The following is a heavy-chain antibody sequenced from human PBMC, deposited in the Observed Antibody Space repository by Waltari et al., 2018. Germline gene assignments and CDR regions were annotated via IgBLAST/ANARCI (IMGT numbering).Heavy chain of an antibody. Sequence: QLQLQESGPGLVKPSETLSPTCTVSGGSISTTQSWCWTRQPPGKGLVWMGNMQYRGSNFYNPSLKSRVMISLDTSKNQYSLRLSSVGAADTAVYFCGRIAFGDEGGYFQHWARAPWSPSPQ. V-gene: IGHV4-39*01. CDR1: GGSISTTQS. D-gene: IGHD4-17*01. CDR2: MQYRGSN. J-gene: IGHJ1*01. CDR3: GRIAFGDEGGYFQH.